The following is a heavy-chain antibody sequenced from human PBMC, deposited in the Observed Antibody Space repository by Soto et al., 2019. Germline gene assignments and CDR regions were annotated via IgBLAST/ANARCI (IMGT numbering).Heavy chain of an antibody. V-gene: IGHV4-59*01. CDR3: ATTSGQLTLDY. J-gene: IGHJ4*02. CDR2: IYYSGST. CDR1: GGSISSYY. D-gene: IGHD6-6*01. Sequence: QVQLQESGPGLVKPSETLSLTCTVSGGSISSYYWSWIRQPPGKGLEWIGYIYYSGSTNYNPSLKIRVTISVDTSKNQFSLKLSSVTAADTAVYYCATTSGQLTLDYWGQGTLVTVSS.